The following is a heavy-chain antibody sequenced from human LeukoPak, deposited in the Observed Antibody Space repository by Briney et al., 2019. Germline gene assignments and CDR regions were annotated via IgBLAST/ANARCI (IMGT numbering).Heavy chain of an antibody. V-gene: IGHV3-30-3*01. J-gene: IGHJ4*02. CDR1: GFTFSSYA. Sequence: GGSLRLSCAASGFTFSSYAMHWVRQAPGKGLEWVAVISYDGSNKYYADSVKGRFTISRDNSKNTLYLQMNSLRAEDTAVYYCAKVLNYYGSGYFDYWGQGTLVTVSS. CDR3: AKVLNYYGSGYFDY. D-gene: IGHD3-10*01. CDR2: ISYDGSNK.